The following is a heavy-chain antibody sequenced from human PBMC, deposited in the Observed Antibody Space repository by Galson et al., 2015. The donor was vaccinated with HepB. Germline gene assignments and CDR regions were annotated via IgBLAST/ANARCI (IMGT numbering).Heavy chain of an antibody. D-gene: IGHD2-15*01. V-gene: IGHV1-69*04. CDR2: IIPILGIA. CDR1: GGTFSSYA. Sequence: SVKVSCKASGGTFSSYAISWVRQAPGQGLEWMGRIIPILGIANYAQKFRGRVTITADKSTSTAYMELSSLRSEDTAVYYRASASESPLPARPSEYWGQGTLVTVSS. CDR3: ASASESPLPARPSEY. J-gene: IGHJ4*02.